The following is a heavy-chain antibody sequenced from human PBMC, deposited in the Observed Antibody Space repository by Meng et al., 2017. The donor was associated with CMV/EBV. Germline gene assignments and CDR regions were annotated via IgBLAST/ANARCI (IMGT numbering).Heavy chain of an antibody. CDR3: ARDRGGYCSSTSCYTYYYYGMDV. V-gene: IGHV3-48*03. CDR1: GFTFSSYE. J-gene: IGHJ6*02. CDR2: ISSSGSTI. Sequence: GESLKISCAASGFTFSSYEMNWVRRAPGKGLEWVSYISSSGSTIYYADSVKGRFTISRDNAKNSLYLQMNSLRAEDTAVYYCARDRGGYCSSTSCYTYYYYGMDVWGQGTTVTVSS. D-gene: IGHD2-2*02.